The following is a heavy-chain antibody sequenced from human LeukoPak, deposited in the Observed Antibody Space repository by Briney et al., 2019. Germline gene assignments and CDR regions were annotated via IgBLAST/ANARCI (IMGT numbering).Heavy chain of an antibody. CDR2: IDPTESYT. J-gene: IGHJ4*02. Sequence: GESLKISCKGSGYSFTSYWINWVRQMPGKSLEWMGRIDPTESYTDYSPSFQGHVTISADKSINTAYLQWSSLEASDTAMYYCARGPLCTSSLTYWGQGTLVTVSS. V-gene: IGHV5-10-1*01. CDR3: ARGPLCTSSLTY. D-gene: IGHD6-6*01. CDR1: GYSFTSYW.